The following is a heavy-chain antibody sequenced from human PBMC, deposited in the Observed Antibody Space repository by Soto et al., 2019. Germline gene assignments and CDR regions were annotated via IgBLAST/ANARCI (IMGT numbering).Heavy chain of an antibody. V-gene: IGHV3-9*01. J-gene: IGHJ5*02. CDR3: AKAADSSSWYLNWFDP. D-gene: IGHD6-13*01. CDR2: ISWNSGSI. CDR1: GFTFDDYA. Sequence: EVQLVESGGGLVQPGRSLRLSCAASGFTFDDYAMHWVRQAPGKGLEWVSGISWNSGSIGYADSVKGRFTISRDNAKNSLYLQMNSLRAEDTALYYCAKAADSSSWYLNWFDPWGQGTLVTVSS.